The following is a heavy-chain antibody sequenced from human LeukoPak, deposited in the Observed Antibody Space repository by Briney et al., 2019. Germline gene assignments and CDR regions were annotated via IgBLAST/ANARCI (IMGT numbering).Heavy chain of an antibody. J-gene: IGHJ6*02. D-gene: IGHD3-3*01. CDR2: INAGNGNT. CDR3: ASSGVAPYYYYGMDV. V-gene: IGHV1-3*01. Sequence: ASVKVSCKASGYTFTSYAMHWVRQAPGQRLERMGWINAGNGNTKYSQKFQGRVTITRDTSASTAYMELSSLRSEDTAVYYCASSGVAPYYYYGMDVWGQGTTVTVSS. CDR1: GYTFTSYA.